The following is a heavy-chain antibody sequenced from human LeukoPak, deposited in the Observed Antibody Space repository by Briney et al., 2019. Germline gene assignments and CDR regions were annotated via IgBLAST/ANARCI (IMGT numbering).Heavy chain of an antibody. CDR2: ISRSSSYI. Sequence: GGSLRLSCAASGFTFSSYSMNWVRQAPGKGLEWVSSISRSSSYIYYADSVKGRFTISRDNAKNSLYLQMNSLRAEDTAVYYCASRAVVAATPFDYWGQGTLVTVSS. J-gene: IGHJ4*02. CDR3: ASRAVVAATPFDY. CDR1: GFTFSSYS. V-gene: IGHV3-21*01. D-gene: IGHD2-15*01.